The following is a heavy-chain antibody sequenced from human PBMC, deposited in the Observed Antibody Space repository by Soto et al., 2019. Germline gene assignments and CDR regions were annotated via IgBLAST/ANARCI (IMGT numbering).Heavy chain of an antibody. CDR1: GFTFSIYA. CDR2: ISGSGGST. J-gene: IGHJ4*02. V-gene: IGHV3-23*01. CDR3: ATVGTYRSIDY. Sequence: AGGSLRLSCAASGFTFSIYAMSWVRHAPGKGLEWVSAISGSGGSTYYADSVKGRFTISRDNSKNTLYLQMNSLRAEDTAVYYCATVGTYRSIDYWGQGTLVTVSS. D-gene: IGHD4-4*01.